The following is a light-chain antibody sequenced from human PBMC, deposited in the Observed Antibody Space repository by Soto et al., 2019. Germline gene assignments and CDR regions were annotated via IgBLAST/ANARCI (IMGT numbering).Light chain of an antibody. CDR1: ISNIGSNL. CDR2: RNN. CDR3: AARDASLSVYV. J-gene: IGLJ1*01. V-gene: IGLV1-47*01. Sequence: SVLTQPPSASGTPGQRVTISCSGSISNIGSNLVYWHQQLLGTAPKLLTFRNNQRLSGVPDRCSDSKSGTSASLAISGLLSEDEADYSCAARDASLSVYVIGTETKVTGL.